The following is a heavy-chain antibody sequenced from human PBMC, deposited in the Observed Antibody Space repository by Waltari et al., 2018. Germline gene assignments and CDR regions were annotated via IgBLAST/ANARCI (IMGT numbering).Heavy chain of an antibody. D-gene: IGHD3-10*01. V-gene: IGHV3-21*01. CDR3: VTLAGGSGSYYNPVDY. Sequence: EVQLVESGGGLVKPGGSLRLSCAASGFTFSSYSMNWVRQAPGKGLEWVSSLSSSSSYIYYADSVKGRFTISRDNAKNSLYLQMNSLRAEDTAVYYCVTLAGGSGSYYNPVDYWGQGTLVTVSS. J-gene: IGHJ4*02. CDR1: GFTFSSYS. CDR2: LSSSSSYI.